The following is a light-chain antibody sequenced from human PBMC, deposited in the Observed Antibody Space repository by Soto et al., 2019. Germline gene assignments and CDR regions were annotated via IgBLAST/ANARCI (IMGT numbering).Light chain of an antibody. J-gene: IGKJ1*01. CDR3: QQYNNWWT. CDR2: GAS. Sequence: EIVMTQSPATLSVSPGERATLSCRASQSVSSSLAWYQQKPGQAPRLLIYGASTRATGIPARFSGSGSGTEITLTINSLQSEDFAVYYCQQYNNWWTFGQGTKVDI. V-gene: IGKV3-15*01. CDR1: QSVSSS.